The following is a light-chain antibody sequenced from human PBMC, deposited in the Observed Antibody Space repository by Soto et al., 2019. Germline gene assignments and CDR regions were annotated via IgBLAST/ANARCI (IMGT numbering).Light chain of an antibody. Sequence: ETALTQSPGTLSLSPGERATLSCRASQSVSSSNLAWYQQRPGQAPRLLICGASSRATGIPDRFSGSGSGTDFTLTISRLEPEDFAVYYCQQYGKLLWTFGQGTKVDI. CDR2: GAS. J-gene: IGKJ1*01. V-gene: IGKV3-20*01. CDR3: QQYGKLLWT. CDR1: QSVSSSN.